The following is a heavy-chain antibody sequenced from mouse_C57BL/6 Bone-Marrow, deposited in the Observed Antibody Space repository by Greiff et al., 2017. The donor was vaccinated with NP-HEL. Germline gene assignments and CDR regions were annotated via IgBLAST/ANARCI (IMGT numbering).Heavy chain of an antibody. V-gene: IGHV1-81*01. CDR1: GYTFTSYG. CDR2: IYPRSGNT. CDR3: ARWLLLPGAWFAY. J-gene: IGHJ3*01. D-gene: IGHD1-1*01. Sequence: QVQLQQSGAELVRPGASVKLSCTASGYTFTSYGISWVKQTTGQGLEWIGEIYPRSGNTYYNEKLKGKATLTADKSSSTAYMGLRILTSEDSAVYFCARWLLLPGAWFAYWGQGTLVTVSA.